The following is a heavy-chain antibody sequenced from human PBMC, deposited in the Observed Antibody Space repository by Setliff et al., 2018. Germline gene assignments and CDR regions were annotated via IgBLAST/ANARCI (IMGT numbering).Heavy chain of an antibody. V-gene: IGHV3-23*01. Sequence: GGSLRLSCAASGFTFSNYAMTWVRQAPGKGLEWVSAITVSGNTHYADSVKGRFTISRDNSKNTLYLQMNSLRAEDTAVYYCAKDSSYSMIVVVIPFDYWGQGTLVTVSS. CDR1: GFTFSNYA. D-gene: IGHD3-22*01. CDR2: ITVSGNT. J-gene: IGHJ4*02. CDR3: AKDSSYSMIVVVIPFDY.